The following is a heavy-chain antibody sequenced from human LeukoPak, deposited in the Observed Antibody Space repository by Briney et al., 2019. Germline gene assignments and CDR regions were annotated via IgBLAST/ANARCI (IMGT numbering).Heavy chain of an antibody. J-gene: IGHJ5*02. D-gene: IGHD3-22*01. CDR3: ANGGTYSSGP. Sequence: GGSLRLSCAASGFTFSKFPMGWVRQAPGKGLEWVATIKPDGSAQYYVDSVKGRFTISRDNAKNSLFLQINSLRAEDTAVYYCANGGTYSSGPWGQGTLVTVSS. V-gene: IGHV3-7*01. CDR2: IKPDGSAQ. CDR1: GFTFSKFP.